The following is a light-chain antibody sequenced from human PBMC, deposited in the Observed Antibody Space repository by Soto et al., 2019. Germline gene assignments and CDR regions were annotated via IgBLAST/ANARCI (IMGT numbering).Light chain of an antibody. CDR1: SSDVGGYNF. Sequence: QSVLTQPASVPGSPGQSITISCTGTSSDVGGYNFVSWYQQYPGKAPKLMIYDVSNRPSGVSNRFSGSKSGNTASLTISGLQAEDEADYYCSSYSSSSTPEVFGTGTKLTVL. CDR2: DVS. J-gene: IGLJ1*01. V-gene: IGLV2-14*01. CDR3: SSYSSSSTPEV.